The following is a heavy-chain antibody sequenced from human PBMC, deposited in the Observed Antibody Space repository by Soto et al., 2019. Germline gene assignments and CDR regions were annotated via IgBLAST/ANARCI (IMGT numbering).Heavy chain of an antibody. CDR1: GYNFANYW. Sequence: ETLKISCKGSGYNFANYWIGWVRQMPGKGLEWMGMIFPGDSDTKNSPSLQGQITMSVDKSDSSAYLQWRSLKASDTAMYYCAAGYTTGPDAFDIWGQGTMVTVSS. V-gene: IGHV5-51*01. J-gene: IGHJ3*02. CDR2: IFPGDSDT. CDR3: AAGYTTGPDAFDI. D-gene: IGHD6-13*01.